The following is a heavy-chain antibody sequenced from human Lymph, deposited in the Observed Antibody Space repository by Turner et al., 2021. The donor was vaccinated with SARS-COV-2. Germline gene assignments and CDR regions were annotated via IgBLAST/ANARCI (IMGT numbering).Heavy chain of an antibody. CDR2: INPSSGGT. J-gene: IGHJ6*02. D-gene: IGHD3-3*01. Sequence: QVQLVQSGAAVKKPGASAKVSCRASGYTLTAYYMHWVRQAPGQGLEWMGWINPSSGGTNYAQKFQGRVTMTRDTSISTAYMELSRLRSDDTAVYYCAGDVGRYNDFWGGYSGGYGLDVWGQGTTVTVSS. V-gene: IGHV1-2*02. CDR1: GYTLTAYY. CDR3: AGDVGRYNDFWGGYSGGYGLDV.